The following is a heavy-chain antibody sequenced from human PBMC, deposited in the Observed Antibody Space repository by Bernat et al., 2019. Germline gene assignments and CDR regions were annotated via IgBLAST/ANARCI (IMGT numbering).Heavy chain of an antibody. CDR3: ASVPAYSNSWSRNWFDP. CDR1: GGSFSGYF. D-gene: IGHD6-13*01. J-gene: IGHJ5*02. V-gene: IGHV4-34*01. CDR2: INHSGST. Sequence: QVQLQQWGAGLLKPSETLSLTCAVYGGSFSGYFWSWIRQPPGKGLEWIGEINHSGSTNYNPSLKSRVTISVDTSKNQFSLKLSSVTAADTAVYYCASVPAYSNSWSRNWFDPWGQGTLVTVSS.